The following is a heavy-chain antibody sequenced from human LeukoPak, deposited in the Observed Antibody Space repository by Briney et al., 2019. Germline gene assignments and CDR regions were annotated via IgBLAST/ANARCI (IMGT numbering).Heavy chain of an antibody. CDR2: IYTSGST. CDR3: ARWGGSYMDV. CDR1: GGSISSYY. D-gene: IGHD3-10*01. V-gene: IGHV4-4*08. J-gene: IGHJ6*03. Sequence: SETLSLTCTVSGGSISSYYWSWIRQPPGKGLEWIGYIYTSGSTNYNPSLKSRVSMSVVTSKNQFSLNLSSVTAADTAVYFCARWGGSYMDVWDKGTTVTVSS.